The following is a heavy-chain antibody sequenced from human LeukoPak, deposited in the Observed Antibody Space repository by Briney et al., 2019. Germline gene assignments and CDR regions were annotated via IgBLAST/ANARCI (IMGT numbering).Heavy chain of an antibody. Sequence: GGSLRLSCAASGFSFSSYWMSWVRQAPGKGLDWVASIKQDGSEDYYVDSVKGRFTISRDNAKNLLYLQMNSLRAEDAAMYYCAREVHSNYDYWGQGNLVTVSS. J-gene: IGHJ4*02. CDR2: IKQDGSED. CDR3: AREVHSNYDY. CDR1: GFSFSSYW. V-gene: IGHV3-7*01. D-gene: IGHD4-11*01.